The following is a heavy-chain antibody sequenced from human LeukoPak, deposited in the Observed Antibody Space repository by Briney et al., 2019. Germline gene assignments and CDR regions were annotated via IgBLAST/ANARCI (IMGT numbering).Heavy chain of an antibody. D-gene: IGHD3-16*01. CDR2: VYYSGNT. Sequence: SETLSLTCTVSSGSLINGNCYWGWIRQPPGKGLEWIASVYYSGNTYYNPSLKSRVTISIDTSKSQFSLRLNSVTAADTAVYYCVRRWGYFDSWGQGTLVTVSS. J-gene: IGHJ4*02. CDR3: VRRWGYFDS. V-gene: IGHV4-39*01. CDR1: SGSLINGNCY.